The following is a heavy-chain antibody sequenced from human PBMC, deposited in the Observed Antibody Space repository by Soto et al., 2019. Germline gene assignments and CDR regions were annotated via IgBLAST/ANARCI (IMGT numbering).Heavy chain of an antibody. V-gene: IGHV3-23*01. CDR3: AKPSSNSYILARDAFHV. Sequence: EVLLLESGGGQVQPGGSLRLSCAGSGLTFSGYAISWVRQAPGKGLEWVSTVSASGGSTYYADSVKDRFTISRENPDNTLYLQMNSLRADDTAVYFCAKPSSNSYILARDAFHVWGQGTMVTVAS. CDR1: GLTFSGYA. CDR2: VSASGGST. J-gene: IGHJ3*01. D-gene: IGHD2-21*01.